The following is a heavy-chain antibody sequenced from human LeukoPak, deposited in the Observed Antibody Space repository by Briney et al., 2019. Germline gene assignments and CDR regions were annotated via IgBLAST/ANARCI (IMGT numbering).Heavy chain of an antibody. D-gene: IGHD1-26*01. J-gene: IGHJ4*02. CDR2: IKQDGSEK. CDR1: GFTFSSYG. V-gene: IGHV3-7*01. Sequence: GGSLRLSCAASGFTFSSYGMHWVRQAPGKGLEWVANIKQDGSEKNYVDSVKGRFTISRDNAKNSVDLQMNSLRVEDTAVYYCARIESGSGRDWGQGTLVTVSS. CDR3: ARIESGSGRD.